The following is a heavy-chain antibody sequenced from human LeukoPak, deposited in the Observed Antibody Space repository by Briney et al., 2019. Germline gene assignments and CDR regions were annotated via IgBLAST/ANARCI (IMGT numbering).Heavy chain of an antibody. V-gene: IGHV3-30*02. CDR2: IRYDGSNK. D-gene: IGHD2-2*01. CDR3: AKHLGGATVAKGDIY. Sequence: GGSLRLSCAASGFTFSSYGMHWVRQAPGKGLEWVAFIRYDGSNKYYADSVKGRFTISRDNSKNTLYLQMNSLRAEDTAVYYCAKHLGGATVAKGDIYWGQGTLVTVSS. CDR1: GFTFSSYG. J-gene: IGHJ4*02.